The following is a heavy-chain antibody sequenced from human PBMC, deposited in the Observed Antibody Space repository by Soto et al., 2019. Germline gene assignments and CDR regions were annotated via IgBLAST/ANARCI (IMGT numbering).Heavy chain of an antibody. CDR3: AKDRAATGCGGGTNFDY. Sequence: EVQLLESGGGLVQPGGSLRLSCAASGFTFSNYAMSWVRQAPGKGLEWVSTISGSGDSTYYADSVKGRFTISRDYSKNTLNLQMDSLRAEDTAVYHCAKDRAATGCGGGTNFDYWGQGTLVTVSS. D-gene: IGHD2-15*01. CDR2: ISGSGDST. J-gene: IGHJ4*02. V-gene: IGHV3-23*01. CDR1: GFTFSNYA.